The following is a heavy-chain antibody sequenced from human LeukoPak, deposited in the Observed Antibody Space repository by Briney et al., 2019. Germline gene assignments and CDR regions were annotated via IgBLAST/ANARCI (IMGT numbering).Heavy chain of an antibody. CDR1: GFTFSRHW. Sequence: GGSLRLSCAASGFTFSRHWMSWVRQTPGKGLERVAHMNQDGSAIYYVDSVKGRFTISRDNAKNSLCLQMTGLTVADTAVYYCARTVPGYPDDYFDYWGQGTLVTVSS. CDR3: ARTVPGYPDDYFDY. J-gene: IGHJ4*02. V-gene: IGHV3-7*01. D-gene: IGHD6-19*01. CDR2: MNQDGSAI.